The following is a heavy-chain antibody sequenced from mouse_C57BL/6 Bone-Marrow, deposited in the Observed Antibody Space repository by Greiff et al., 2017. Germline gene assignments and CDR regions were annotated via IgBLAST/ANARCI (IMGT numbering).Heavy chain of an antibody. V-gene: IGHV1-49*01. Sequence: LQESGAELVRPGSSVKLSCKDSYFAFMASAMHWVKQRPGHGLEWIGSFTMYSDATEYSENFKGKATLTANTSSSTAYMELSSLTSEDSAVYYCARSLSMITTGYYYAMDYWGQGTSVTVSS. J-gene: IGHJ4*01. CDR3: ARSLSMITTGYYYAMDY. CDR1: YFAFMASA. D-gene: IGHD2-4*01. CDR2: FTMYSDAT.